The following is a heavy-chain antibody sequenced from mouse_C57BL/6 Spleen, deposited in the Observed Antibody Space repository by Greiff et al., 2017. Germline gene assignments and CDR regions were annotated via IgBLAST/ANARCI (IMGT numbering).Heavy chain of an antibody. D-gene: IGHD4-1*01. CDR1: GYTFTSYW. CDR3: ARNWEEYFDV. J-gene: IGHJ1*03. CDR2: IHPNSGST. V-gene: IGHV1-64*01. Sequence: QVQLKQPGAELVKPGASVKLSCKASGYTFTSYWMHWVKQRPGQCLEWIGMIHPNSGSTNYNEKFKSKATLTVDKSSSTAYMQLSSLTSEDSAVXYCARNWEEYFDVWGTGTTVTVSS.